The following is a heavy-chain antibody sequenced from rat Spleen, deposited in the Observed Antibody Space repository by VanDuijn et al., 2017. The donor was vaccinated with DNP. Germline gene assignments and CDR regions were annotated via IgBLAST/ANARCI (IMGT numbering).Heavy chain of an antibody. J-gene: IGHJ2*01. CDR3: ARQDYSNYNYFDY. CDR1: GFTFSNCN. CDR2: ISYDGSST. V-gene: IGHV5-7*01. Sequence: EVQLVKSGGGLVQPGRSLKLSCAASGFTFSNCNMAWVRQAPKKGLEWVATISYDGSSTYYRDSVKGRFTISRDDAKSTLYLQMDSLRSEDTATYYCARQDYSNYNYFDYWGQGVMVTVSS. D-gene: IGHD1-2*01.